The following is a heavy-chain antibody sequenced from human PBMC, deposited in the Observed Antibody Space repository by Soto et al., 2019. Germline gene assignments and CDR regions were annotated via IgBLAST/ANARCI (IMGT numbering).Heavy chain of an antibody. V-gene: IGHV4-39*01. D-gene: IGHD2-21*01. J-gene: IGHJ5*02. Sequence: PSETLSLTCNVSGGSISTSRSYWAWIRQPPGKGLEWLANIFYSGSTYYNPSLASRVTVSVDTSKNEFSLKLRSVTAADTAVYYCARQPTTGDTDLWVEPWGQGTLVTVSS. CDR3: ARQPTTGDTDLWVEP. CDR2: IFYSGST. CDR1: GGSISTSRSY.